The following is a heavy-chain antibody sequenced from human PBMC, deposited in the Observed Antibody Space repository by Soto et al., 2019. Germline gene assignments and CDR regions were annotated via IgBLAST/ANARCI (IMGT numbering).Heavy chain of an antibody. D-gene: IGHD4-17*01. V-gene: IGHV3-11*01. J-gene: IGHJ4*02. CDR2: ISTSGSTI. CDR1: GFTFSDYY. CDR3: ARVGDYGVQTTPFDY. Sequence: QVQLVESGGGLVKPGGSLRLSCAASGFTFSDYYMSWIRQAPGKGLEWVSYISTSGSTIYYADSVKGRFTISRDNSKNSLYMQMNSLRAEDTAVYYCARVGDYGVQTTPFDYWGQGTLVTVSS.